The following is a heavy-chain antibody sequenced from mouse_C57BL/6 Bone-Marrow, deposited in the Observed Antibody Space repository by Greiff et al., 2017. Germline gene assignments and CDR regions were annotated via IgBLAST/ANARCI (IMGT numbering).Heavy chain of an antibody. CDR3: ARCYYSDY. CDR1: GYTFTSYW. CDR2: IDPNSGGT. Sequence: VQLQQPGAELVKPGASVKLSCKASGYTFTSYWMHWVKQRPGRGLEWIGRIDPNSGGTKYNEKFKSKATLTVDKPSSTAYMPLSSLTSEDAAVYYCARCYYSDYWGQGTTLTVSS. V-gene: IGHV1-72*01. J-gene: IGHJ2*01.